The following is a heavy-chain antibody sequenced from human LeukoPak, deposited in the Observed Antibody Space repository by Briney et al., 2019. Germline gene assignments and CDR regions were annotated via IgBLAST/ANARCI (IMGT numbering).Heavy chain of an antibody. Sequence: PSETLSLTCTVSGGSISSSTFYWGWIRQPPGKGLEWIGCIYYSGSTYYNPSLKSRLTISVDTSGNQFSLKLSSVTAADTAVYYCARWTAMDHFDYWGQGTLVTVSS. D-gene: IGHD5-18*01. CDR3: ARWTAMDHFDY. V-gene: IGHV4-39*01. CDR1: GGSISSSTFY. J-gene: IGHJ4*02. CDR2: IYYSGST.